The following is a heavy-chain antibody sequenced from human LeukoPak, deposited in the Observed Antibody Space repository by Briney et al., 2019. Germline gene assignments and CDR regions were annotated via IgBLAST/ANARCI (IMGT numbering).Heavy chain of an antibody. CDR1: GGSISSFDYY. V-gene: IGHV4-39*07. J-gene: IGHJ4*02. CDR2: VYYSGST. Sequence: MPSETLSLTCIVSGGSISSFDYYWGWIRQPPGKGLEWIASVYYSGSTYYNPSLKSRVTISVDTSKNQFSLNLSSVTAADTAVYYCARTGGGYGSGSYLFRWGQGTLVTVSS. CDR3: ARTGGGYGSGSYLFR. D-gene: IGHD3-10*01.